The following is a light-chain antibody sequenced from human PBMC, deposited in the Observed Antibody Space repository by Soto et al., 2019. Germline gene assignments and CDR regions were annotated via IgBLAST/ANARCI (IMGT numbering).Light chain of an antibody. J-gene: IGKJ3*01. CDR1: QSIGSY. CDR2: DAS. Sequence: EIVLTQSPATLSLPPGERATLSCRASQSIGSYLAWYQQKPGQAPRLLIYDASNRATGIPARFSGSGSGTDFTLTISSLETEDLAVYYCQQRSHWPSFGPGTKVEI. CDR3: QQRSHWPS. V-gene: IGKV3-11*01.